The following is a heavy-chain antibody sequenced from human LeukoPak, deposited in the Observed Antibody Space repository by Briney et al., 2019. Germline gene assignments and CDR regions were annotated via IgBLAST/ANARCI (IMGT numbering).Heavy chain of an antibody. V-gene: IGHV4-59*13. CDR3: ARGIGPDGADF. CDR1: GGSININY. J-gene: IGHJ4*02. Sequence: SETLSLTCTVAGGSININYWSWIRQPPGKGLEWIGYVHYIGSTNYNPCLESRVTISLDPSKTPLSLQLTSATAAATAVYFSARGIGPDGADFWGQGTLVTVSS. CDR2: VHYIGST.